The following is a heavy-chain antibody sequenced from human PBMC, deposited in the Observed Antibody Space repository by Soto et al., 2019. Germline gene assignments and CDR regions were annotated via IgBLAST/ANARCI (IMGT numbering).Heavy chain of an antibody. D-gene: IGHD2-2*01. CDR1: GGTFSSYA. CDR2: IIPIFGTA. V-gene: IGHV1-69*01. CDR3: AGPGGDIVVVPAAPTTYYYYGRDV. J-gene: IGHJ6*02. Sequence: QVQLVQSGAEVKKPGSSVKVSCKASGGTFSSYAISWVRQAPGQGLEWMGGIIPIFGTANYAQKFQGRVTITADESTSTAYMELGSRRSEDAAVYYCAGPGGDIVVVPAAPTTYYYYGRDVWGQGTTVTVSS.